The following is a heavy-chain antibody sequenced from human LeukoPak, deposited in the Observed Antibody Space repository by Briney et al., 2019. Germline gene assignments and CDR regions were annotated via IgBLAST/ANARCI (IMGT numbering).Heavy chain of an antibody. CDR1: GGSISSYY. CDR3: ARSGQQWLVYFDY. Sequence: SETLSLTCTVSGGSISSYYWSWIRQPPGKGLERIGYIYYSESTNYNPSLKSRVTISVDTSKNQFSLKLSSVTAADTAVYYCARSGQQWLVYFDYWGQGTLVTVSS. CDR2: IYYSEST. V-gene: IGHV4-59*08. D-gene: IGHD6-19*01. J-gene: IGHJ4*02.